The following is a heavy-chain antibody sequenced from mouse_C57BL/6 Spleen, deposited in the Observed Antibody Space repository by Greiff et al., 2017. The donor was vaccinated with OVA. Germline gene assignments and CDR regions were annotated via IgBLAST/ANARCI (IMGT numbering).Heavy chain of an antibody. CDR2: IDPSDSYT. V-gene: IGHV1-69*01. CDR3: ARNNWYFDV. CDR1: GYTFTSYW. Sequence: QVQLQQSGAELVMPGASVKLSCKASGYTFTSYWMHWVKQRPGQGLEWIGEIDPSDSYTNYNQKFKGKSTLTVDKSSSTAYMQLSSLTSEDSAVYYCARNNWYFDVWGTGITVTVSS. J-gene: IGHJ1*03.